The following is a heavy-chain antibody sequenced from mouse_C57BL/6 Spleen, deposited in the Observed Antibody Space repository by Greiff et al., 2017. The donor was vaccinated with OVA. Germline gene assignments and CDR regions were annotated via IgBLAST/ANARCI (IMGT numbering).Heavy chain of an antibody. CDR2: INYDGSST. J-gene: IGHJ2*01. CDR1: GFTFSDYY. Sequence: EVQLVVSEGGLVQPGSSMKLSCTASGFTFSDYYMAWVRQVPDTGLEWVANINYDGSSTYYLDSLKSRVIISRDNAKNILYLQMSSLKSEDTATYYCARVADGYYAGFDYWGQGTTLTVSS. CDR3: ARVADGYYAGFDY. D-gene: IGHD2-3*01. V-gene: IGHV5-16*01.